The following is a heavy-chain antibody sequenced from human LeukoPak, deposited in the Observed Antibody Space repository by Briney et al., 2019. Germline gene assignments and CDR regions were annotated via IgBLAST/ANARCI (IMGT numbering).Heavy chain of an antibody. J-gene: IGHJ4*02. Sequence: GVSVKVSCKASGYTFTGYYIHWVRQAPGQGLEWMEWIKPNSGATSFAQKFHGRVTMTRDTSISTAYMELSTLRSDDTAVYYCARGSSNTNGKFPNDYWGQGTLVTVSS. CDR1: GYTFTGYY. CDR2: IKPNSGAT. V-gene: IGHV1-2*02. CDR3: ARGSSNTNGKFPNDY. D-gene: IGHD2-2*01.